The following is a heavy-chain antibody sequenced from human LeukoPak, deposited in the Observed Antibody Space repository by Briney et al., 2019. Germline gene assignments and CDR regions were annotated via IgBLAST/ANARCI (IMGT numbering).Heavy chain of an antibody. J-gene: IGHJ6*03. D-gene: IGHD3-10*01. V-gene: IGHV3-23*01. Sequence: GGSLRLSCAASGFTFISYWMSWVRQAPGKGLEWVSAISGSGGSTYYADSVKGRFTISRDNSKNTLYLQMNSLRAEDTAVYYCAKLGLWFGELLYYMDVWGKGTTVTISS. CDR2: ISGSGGST. CDR1: GFTFISYW. CDR3: AKLGLWFGELLYYMDV.